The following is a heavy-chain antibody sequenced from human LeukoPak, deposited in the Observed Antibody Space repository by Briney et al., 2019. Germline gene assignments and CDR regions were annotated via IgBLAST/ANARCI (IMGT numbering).Heavy chain of an antibody. CDR2: IYSGGRT. CDR1: GFTVSSNY. V-gene: IGHV3-53*01. Sequence: GGSLRLSCAASGFTVSSNYMSWVSQAPGKWLEWVLVIYSGGRTYYADSVKGRFTISRDNSKNTLYLQMNSLRAEDTAVYYCARDASYDSSGYYLDYWGQGTLVTVSS. CDR3: ARDASYDSSGYYLDY. D-gene: IGHD3-22*01. J-gene: IGHJ4*02.